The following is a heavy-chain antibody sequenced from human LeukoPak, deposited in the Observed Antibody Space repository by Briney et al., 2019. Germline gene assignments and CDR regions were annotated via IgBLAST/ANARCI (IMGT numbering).Heavy chain of an antibody. V-gene: IGHV3-15*01. D-gene: IGHD5-24*01. CDR1: GLTFSSAW. J-gene: IGHJ4*02. CDR3: TTARRASSSLDY. CDR2: TRGKADGGTP. Sequence: GGSLRLSCTASGLTFSSAWMSWVRQAPGKGLEWIGHTRGKADGGTPDYAAPVKGKFTISRDDSKSTLFLQMDSLQIEDTAVYYCTTARRASSSLDYWGQGTLVTVSS.